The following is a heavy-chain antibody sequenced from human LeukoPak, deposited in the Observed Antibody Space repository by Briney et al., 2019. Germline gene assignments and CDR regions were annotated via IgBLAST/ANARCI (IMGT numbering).Heavy chain of an antibody. CDR2: IYYSGST. CDR1: GGSISSYP. Sequence: SETLSLTCTVSGGSISSYPWSWIRQPPGKGLEWIGYIYYSGSTNYNPSLKSRVTISVDTSKNQFSLKLSSVTAADTAVYYCARDSGYSYGTGYYYYGMDVWGQGTTVTVSS. CDR3: ARDSGYSYGTGYYYYGMDV. V-gene: IGHV4-59*01. D-gene: IGHD5-18*01. J-gene: IGHJ6*02.